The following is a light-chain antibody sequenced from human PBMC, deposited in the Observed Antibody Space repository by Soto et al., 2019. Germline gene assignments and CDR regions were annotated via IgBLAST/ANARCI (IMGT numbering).Light chain of an antibody. Sequence: EIVLTQSPATLSLSPGERATLSCRASQSVSSFLAWYQQKPGQAPRLLIYDASNRATGIPARFSGSGSGTDFTLTISSLEPEDFALYYCQQRSSWPRTFGQGTRWIS. CDR3: QQRSSWPRT. V-gene: IGKV3-11*01. CDR2: DAS. CDR1: QSVSSF. J-gene: IGKJ1*01.